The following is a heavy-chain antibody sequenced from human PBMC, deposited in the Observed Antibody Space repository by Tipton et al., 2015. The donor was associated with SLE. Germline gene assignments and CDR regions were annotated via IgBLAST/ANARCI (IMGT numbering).Heavy chain of an antibody. J-gene: IGHJ4*02. CDR2: TYYRAKWYH. Sequence: LVKPTETLSLTCAISGDSVSSNSAAWNWIRQSPSRGLEWLGRTYYRAKWYHDYALSVQSRIIINPDTSKNQFSLQLNSVTPEDTAVYYCTRQTPKWDWGQGTLVTVSS. V-gene: IGHV6-1*01. D-gene: IGHD1-26*01. CDR3: TRQTPKWD. CDR1: GDSVSSNSAA.